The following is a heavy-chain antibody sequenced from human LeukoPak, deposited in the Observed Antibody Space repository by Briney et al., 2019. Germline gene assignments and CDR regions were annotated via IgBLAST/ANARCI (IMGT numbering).Heavy chain of an antibody. J-gene: IGHJ3*02. CDR3: AKEIMITFGGVIAPDAFDI. V-gene: IGHV3-33*06. Sequence: PGGSLRLSCAASGFTFSSYGMHWVRQAPGKGLEWVAVIWYDGSNRYYADSVKGRFTISRDNSKNTLYLQMNSLRAEDTAVYYCAKEIMITFGGVIAPDAFDIWGQGTMVTVSS. CDR1: GFTFSSYG. D-gene: IGHD3-16*02. CDR2: IWYDGSNR.